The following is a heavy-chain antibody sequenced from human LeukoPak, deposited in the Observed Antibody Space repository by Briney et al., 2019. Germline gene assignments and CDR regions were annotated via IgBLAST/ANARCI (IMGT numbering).Heavy chain of an antibody. CDR3: ARVIIVGATGI. D-gene: IGHD1-26*01. CDR1: GFTFSDYV. Sequence: GRSLRLSCAASGFTFSDYVMHWVRQAPGEGLEWVAVISVDGNNKYYGDSVKGRFTISRDNAKNSLYLQMNSLRAEDTAVYYCARVIIVGATGIWGQGTMVTVSS. CDR2: ISVDGNNK. J-gene: IGHJ3*02. V-gene: IGHV3-30*03.